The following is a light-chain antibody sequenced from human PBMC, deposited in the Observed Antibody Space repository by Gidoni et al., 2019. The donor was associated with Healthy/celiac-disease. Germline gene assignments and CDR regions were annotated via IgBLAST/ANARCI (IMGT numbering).Light chain of an antibody. Sequence: DIQMTQSPSTLSASVGDRVTITCRASQSISSWLAWYQQKPGKAPKLLIYKASSLESGVPSRFSGSGSGTEFTLTISSLQPDDFATYYCQQYNSYSLTCGQXTKVEIK. CDR2: KAS. CDR1: QSISSW. J-gene: IGKJ1*01. CDR3: QQYNSYSLT. V-gene: IGKV1-5*03.